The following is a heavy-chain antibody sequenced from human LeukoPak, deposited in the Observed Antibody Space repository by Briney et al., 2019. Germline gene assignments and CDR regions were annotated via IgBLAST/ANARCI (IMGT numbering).Heavy chain of an antibody. Sequence: GGSLRLSCAASGFTFSSYSMNWVRQAPGKGLEWVSYISGSSSTIFYADSVKGRFTISRDNAKNFVYLQMNSLRAEDTAVYYCGSELLFLELLLGYWGQRTLVTVSS. V-gene: IGHV3-48*01. CDR2: ISGSSSTI. CDR1: GFTFSSYS. CDR3: GSELLFLELLLGY. J-gene: IGHJ4*02. D-gene: IGHD3-3*01.